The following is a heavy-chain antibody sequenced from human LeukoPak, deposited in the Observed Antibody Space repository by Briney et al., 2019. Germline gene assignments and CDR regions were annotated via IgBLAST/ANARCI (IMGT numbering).Heavy chain of an antibody. J-gene: IGHJ4*02. Sequence: SETLSLTCTVSGGSISSSSYYWGWIRQPPGKGLEWIGSIYYSGSTYYNPSLKSRATISVDTSKNQFSLKLSSVTAADTAVYYCARQLVDSDYYFDYWGQGTLVTVSS. CDR1: GGSISSSSYY. D-gene: IGHD3-9*01. CDR2: IYYSGST. CDR3: ARQLVDSDYYFDY. V-gene: IGHV4-39*01.